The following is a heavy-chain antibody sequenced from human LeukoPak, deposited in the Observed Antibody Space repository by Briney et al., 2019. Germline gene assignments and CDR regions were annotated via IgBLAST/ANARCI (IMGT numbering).Heavy chain of an antibody. CDR3: ARRRDGYNRGIDY. V-gene: IGHV3-48*04. D-gene: IGHD5-24*01. Sequence: SGGSLRLSCAASGFTFTTYWMSWVRQAPGKGLEWVSYISSSSSTIYYADSVKGRFTISRDNAKNSLYLQMNSLRAEDTAVYYCARRRDGYNRGIDYWGQGTLVTVSS. J-gene: IGHJ4*02. CDR2: ISSSSSTI. CDR1: GFTFTTYW.